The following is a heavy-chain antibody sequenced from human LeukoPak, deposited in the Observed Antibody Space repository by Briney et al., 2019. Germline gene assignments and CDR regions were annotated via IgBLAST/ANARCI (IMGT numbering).Heavy chain of an antibody. Sequence: QPGGSLRLSCAASGFTFSSYGMHWVRQAPGKGLEWVTFIQYDGSNKYYADSVKGRFTISRDNSKNTVYLQMNSLRTEDTAVYYCARWDYYDSSAFDYWGQGTLVTVSS. CDR3: ARWDYYDSSAFDY. D-gene: IGHD3-22*01. CDR1: GFTFSSYG. CDR2: IQYDGSNK. J-gene: IGHJ4*02. V-gene: IGHV3-30*19.